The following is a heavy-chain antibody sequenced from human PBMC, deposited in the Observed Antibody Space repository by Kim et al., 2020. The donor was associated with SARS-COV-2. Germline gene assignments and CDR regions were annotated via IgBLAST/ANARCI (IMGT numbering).Heavy chain of an antibody. J-gene: IGHJ4*02. CDR3: ARGKGTYYYGSGRDY. D-gene: IGHD3-10*01. Sequence: PSLKSRVTISVDTSKNQFSLKLSSVTAADTAVYYCARGKGTYYYGSGRDYWGQGTLVTVSS. V-gene: IGHV4-34*01.